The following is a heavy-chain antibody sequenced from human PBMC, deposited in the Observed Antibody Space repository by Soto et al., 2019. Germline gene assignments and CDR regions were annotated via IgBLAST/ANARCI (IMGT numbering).Heavy chain of an antibody. D-gene: IGHD4-17*01. J-gene: IGHJ6*02. CDR1: GYSFTSYW. CDR2: IDPSDSYT. Sequence: PGESLKISCKGSGYSFTSYWISWVRQMPGKGLEWMGRIDPSDSYTNYSPSFQGHVTISADKSISTAYLQWSSLKASDTAMYYRARARSATVTTSRSYYYYGMDVWGQGTTVTVSS. CDR3: ARARSATVTTSRSYYYYGMDV. V-gene: IGHV5-10-1*01.